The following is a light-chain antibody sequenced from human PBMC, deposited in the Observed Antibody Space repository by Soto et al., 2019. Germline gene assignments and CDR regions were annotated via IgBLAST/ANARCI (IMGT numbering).Light chain of an antibody. Sequence: QSVLTQPPSASGTPGQRVTISCSGTTSNIGSNTVSWYHHLPGTAPKLLIYSNDQRPSGVPDRFSGSKSGTSASLAISGLQSEGEADYYCAIWDLTLSAWVFGGGTKLTVL. V-gene: IGLV1-44*01. CDR2: SND. CDR3: AIWDLTLSAWV. CDR1: TSNIGSNT. J-gene: IGLJ3*02.